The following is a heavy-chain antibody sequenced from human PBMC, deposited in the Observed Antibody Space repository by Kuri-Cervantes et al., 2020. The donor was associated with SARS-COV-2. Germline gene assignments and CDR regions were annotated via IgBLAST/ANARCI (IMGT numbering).Heavy chain of an antibody. D-gene: IGHD3-16*02. V-gene: IGHV4-61*09. J-gene: IGHJ4*02. CDR1: GGSISSGSYY. CDR2: IYTSGST. Sequence: SETLSLTCTVSGGSISSGSYYWSWIRQPAGKGLEWIGHIYTSGSTNYNPSLKSRVTISVDTSKNQFSLKLSSVTAADTAVYYCARDREITSGGVIDRGFDYWGQGNLVTVSS. CDR3: ARDREITSGGVIDRGFDY.